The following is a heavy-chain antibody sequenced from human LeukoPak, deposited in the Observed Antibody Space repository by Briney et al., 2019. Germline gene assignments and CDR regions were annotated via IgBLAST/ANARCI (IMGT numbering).Heavy chain of an antibody. CDR3: ARSLPYSSSARDAFDI. D-gene: IGHD6-6*01. Sequence: GGSLRLSCAASGFTFNSYNMNWVRQAPGKGLELGSSISSSSNYIYYADSVKGRFTISRDNAKNSLYLQMNSLRAEDMAVYYCARSLPYSSSARDAFDIWGQGTMVTVSS. V-gene: IGHV3-21*01. CDR2: ISSSSNYI. CDR1: GFTFNSYN. J-gene: IGHJ3*02.